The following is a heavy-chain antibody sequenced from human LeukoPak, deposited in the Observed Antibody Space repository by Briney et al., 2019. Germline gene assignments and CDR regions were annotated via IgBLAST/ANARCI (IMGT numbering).Heavy chain of an antibody. D-gene: IGHD2-2*01. J-gene: IGHJ3*02. V-gene: IGHV4-39*01. CDR3: ASLYCSSTSCYHAFDI. Sequence: PSETLSLTCTVSGGSISSSSYYWGWIRQPPGKGLEWIGSIYYSGSTYYNPSLKSRVTISVDTSKNQFSLKLSSVTAADTAVYYCASLYCSSTSCYHAFDIWGQGTMVTVSS. CDR2: IYYSGST. CDR1: GGSISSSSYY.